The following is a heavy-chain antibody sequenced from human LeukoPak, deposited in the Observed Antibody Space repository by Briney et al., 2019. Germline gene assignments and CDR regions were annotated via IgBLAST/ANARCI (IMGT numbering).Heavy chain of an antibody. Sequence: SETLSLTCTVSGGSISSYYWSWIRQPPGKGLKWIGNIYYSGYTTYSPSLRSRVTITVDTSKNQFSLKLSSVTAADTAVYYCARETSQKGAHYMDVWGKGTTITISS. V-gene: IGHV4-59*01. D-gene: IGHD3-16*01. CDR3: ARETSQKGAHYMDV. CDR2: IYYSGYT. J-gene: IGHJ6*03. CDR1: GGSISSYY.